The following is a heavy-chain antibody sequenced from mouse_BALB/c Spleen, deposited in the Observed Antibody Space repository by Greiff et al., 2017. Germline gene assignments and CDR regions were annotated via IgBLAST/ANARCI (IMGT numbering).Heavy chain of an antibody. CDR2: ILPGSGST. V-gene: IGHV1-9*01. D-gene: IGHD5-1*01. CDR3: ARSTPFFAY. Sequence: QVQLQQSGAELMKPGASVKISCKATGYTFSSYWIEWVKQRPGHGLEWIGEILPGSGSTNYNEKFKGKATFTADTSSNTAYMQLSSLTSEDSAVYYCARSTPFFAYWGQGTLVTVSA. CDR1: GYTFSSYW. J-gene: IGHJ3*01.